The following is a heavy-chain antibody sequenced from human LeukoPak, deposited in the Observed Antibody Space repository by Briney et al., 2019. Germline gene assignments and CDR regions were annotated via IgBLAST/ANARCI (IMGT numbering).Heavy chain of an antibody. D-gene: IGHD3-16*01. CDR1: GFTVSSNY. V-gene: IGHV3-53*01. CDR3: TTEGFTFGFHGLGV. CDR2: IDSGGIT. J-gene: IGHJ6*02. Sequence: GGSLRLSCAASGFTVSSNYMSWVRQAPGQGLEWVSVIDSGGITYYADSVKGRFTISRDNSKNTLYLQMNSLRAEDTAVYYRTTEGFTFGFHGLGVWGQGTTVTVSS.